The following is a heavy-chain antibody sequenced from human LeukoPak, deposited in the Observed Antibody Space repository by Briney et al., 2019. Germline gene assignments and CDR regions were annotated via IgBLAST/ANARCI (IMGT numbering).Heavy chain of an antibody. J-gene: IGHJ5*02. CDR3: ARDPGGSGSAWPANLFDP. D-gene: IGHD3-10*01. CDR1: GFTFSNYA. Sequence: PGGSLRLSCAASGFTFSNYALTWVRQAPGKGLEWVSAISGSGSTTYYADSVKGRFAISRDNSKNTLYLQMTSLTTDDTALYYCARDPGGSGSAWPANLFDPWGRGTLVTVSS. CDR2: ISGSGSTT. V-gene: IGHV3-23*01.